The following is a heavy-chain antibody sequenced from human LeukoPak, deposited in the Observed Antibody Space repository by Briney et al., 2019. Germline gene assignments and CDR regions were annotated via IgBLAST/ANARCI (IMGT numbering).Heavy chain of an antibody. CDR3: ARSHCTTTNCYSHFDY. Sequence: ASVKVSCKASGYTFIGYYIHWVRHSPGLGFEWMGFINPNSGATKSAQKFQGRVTMTRDTSISTAYLDLSRLTSDDTALYYCARSHCTTTNCYSHFDYWGQGTLLTVSS. CDR1: GYTFIGYY. D-gene: IGHD2-2*01. J-gene: IGHJ4*02. CDR2: INPNSGAT. V-gene: IGHV1-2*02.